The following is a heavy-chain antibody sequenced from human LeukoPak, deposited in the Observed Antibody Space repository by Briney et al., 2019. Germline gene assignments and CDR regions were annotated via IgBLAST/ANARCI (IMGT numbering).Heavy chain of an antibody. CDR1: GGSISSYY. V-gene: IGHV4-59*01. D-gene: IGHD1-1*01. CDR2: IYYSGST. J-gene: IGHJ3*02. Sequence: SETLSLTCTVSGGSISSYYWSWIRQPPGKGLEWIGYIYYSGSTNYNPSLKSRVTISVDTSKNQFSLKLSSVTAADTAVYYCARERASGLDDAFDIWGQGTMVTVSS. CDR3: ARERASGLDDAFDI.